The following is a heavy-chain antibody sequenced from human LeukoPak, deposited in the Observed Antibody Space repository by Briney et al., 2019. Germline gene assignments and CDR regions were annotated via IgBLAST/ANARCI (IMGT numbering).Heavy chain of an antibody. V-gene: IGHV3-7*01. CDR3: ATSGGSGWSRDINWFDP. J-gene: IGHJ5*02. Sequence: PGGSLRLSCAASGFSFRKYWMSWVRQAPGKGLEWVANIQQDGSETYYVDSVKGRFTISRDNAKNSLYPQMNSLRADDTAVYYCATSGGSGWSRDINWFDPWGQGTLVTVSS. D-gene: IGHD6-19*01. CDR2: IQQDGSET. CDR1: GFSFRKYW.